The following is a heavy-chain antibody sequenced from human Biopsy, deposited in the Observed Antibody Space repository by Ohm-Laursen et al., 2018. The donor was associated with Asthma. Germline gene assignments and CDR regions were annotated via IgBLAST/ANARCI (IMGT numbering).Heavy chain of an antibody. CDR1: GGTFSRYA. Sequence: GSSVKVSCKASGGTFSRYAISWVRQAPGQGLEWMGGIIPIFGTSNYAQKFQGRVIFTADESTSSAYMELSSLRSEDSAVYYCARARCYYFYCDMEVWGQGTTVTVSS. J-gene: IGHJ6*02. CDR2: IIPIFGTS. CDR3: ARARCYYFYCDMEV. V-gene: IGHV1-69*01. D-gene: IGHD3-3*01.